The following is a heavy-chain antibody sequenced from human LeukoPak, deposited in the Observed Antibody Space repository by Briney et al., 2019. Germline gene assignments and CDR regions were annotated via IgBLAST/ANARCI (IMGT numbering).Heavy chain of an antibody. CDR1: GGSISSYY. Sequence: KPSEALSLTCTVSGGSISSYYWSWIRQPPGRGLEWIGYIYYSGSTNYNPSLKSRVTISVDTSKNQFSLKLSSVTAADTAVYYCARDEGLRHWYFDLWGRGTLVTVSS. V-gene: IGHV4-59*01. D-gene: IGHD4-17*01. CDR3: ARDEGLRHWYFDL. J-gene: IGHJ2*01. CDR2: IYYSGST.